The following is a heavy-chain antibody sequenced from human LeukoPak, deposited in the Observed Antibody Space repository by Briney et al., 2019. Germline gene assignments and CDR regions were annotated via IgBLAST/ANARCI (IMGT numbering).Heavy chain of an antibody. CDR3: ARGLHNWNDVSDY. Sequence: ASVKVSCKASGYTFTGYYMHWVRQAPGQGLQWMGRINPNSGGTNYAQKFQGRVTMTRDTSISTAYMELSRLRSDDTAVYYCARGLHNWNDVSDYWGQGTLVTVSS. CDR1: GYTFTGYY. D-gene: IGHD1-1*01. V-gene: IGHV1-2*06. J-gene: IGHJ4*02. CDR2: INPNSGGT.